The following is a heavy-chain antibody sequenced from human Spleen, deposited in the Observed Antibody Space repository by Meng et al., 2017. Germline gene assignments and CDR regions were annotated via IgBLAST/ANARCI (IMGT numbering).Heavy chain of an antibody. V-gene: IGHV1-2*06. D-gene: IGHD6-13*01. CDR3: ARDENISAGKLFGDY. J-gene: IGHJ4*02. CDR1: GYNFPDYW. Sequence: VLLVQSGAEVKKPGASVKVSCMPSGYNFPDYWLHWVRQAPGQGLEWMGHINPNSGDTHYAQKFQGRVSMTGVTSISTAYVELSRLRSDDTAVYYCARDENISAGKLFGDYWGQGTLVTVSS. CDR2: INPNSGDT.